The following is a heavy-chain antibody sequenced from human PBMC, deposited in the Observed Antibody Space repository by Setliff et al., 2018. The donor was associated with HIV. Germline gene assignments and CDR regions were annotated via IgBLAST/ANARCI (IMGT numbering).Heavy chain of an antibody. J-gene: IGHJ6*03. CDR1: GGIFSRFA. D-gene: IGHD1-1*01. CDR2: IIPIFGTP. V-gene: IGHV1-69*05. Sequence: SVKVSCKASGGIFSRFAFSWVRQAPGQGLEWMGGIIPIFGTPNYAQKFQGRVTITTDESTTTVYMELYSLTSEDTAIYYCASSAGAVPTTAPYGDYYYYFYMDVWGKGTTVTVSS. CDR3: ASSAGAVPTTAPYGDYYYYFYMDV.